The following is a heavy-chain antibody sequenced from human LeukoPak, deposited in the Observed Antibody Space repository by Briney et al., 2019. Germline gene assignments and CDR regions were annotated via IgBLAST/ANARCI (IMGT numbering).Heavy chain of an antibody. J-gene: IGHJ4*02. V-gene: IGHV4-34*01. Sequence: SETLSLTCAVYGGSFSGNYWSWIRQPPGKGLEWVGEINLSGSTTYNPSLKSRVTISVDTSKNQFSLKLRNVTAADTAVYYCASSGWYRGYWGQGTLVTVST. CDR2: INLSGST. CDR1: GGSFSGNY. D-gene: IGHD6-19*01. CDR3: ASSGWYRGY.